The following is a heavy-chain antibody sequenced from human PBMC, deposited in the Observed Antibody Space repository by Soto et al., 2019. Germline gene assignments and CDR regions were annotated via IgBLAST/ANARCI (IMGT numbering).Heavy chain of an antibody. J-gene: IGHJ6*02. Sequence: GESLKISCKGSGYSFTNYWIGWVRQMSGKGLELMGITFPGNSETRYSPSFQGHATISADKSISTAYLQWSSLKASDTALYYCARSRYYDTTGYYPFYYYYYGMDVWGQGTTVTVSS. D-gene: IGHD3-22*01. CDR1: GYSFTNYW. V-gene: IGHV5-51*01. CDR2: TFPGNSET. CDR3: ARSRYYDTTGYYPFYYYYYGMDV.